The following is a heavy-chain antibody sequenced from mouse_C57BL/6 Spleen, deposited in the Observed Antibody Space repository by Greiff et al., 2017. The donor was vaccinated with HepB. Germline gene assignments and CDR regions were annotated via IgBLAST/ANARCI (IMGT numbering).Heavy chain of an antibody. Sequence: EVKLMESEGGLVQPGSSMKLSCTASGFTFSDYYMAWVRQVPEKGLEWVANINYDGSSTYYLDSLKSRFIISRDNAKNILYLQMSSLKSEDTATYYCARDGYYFDYWCQGTTLTVSS. D-gene: IGHD2-2*01. CDR1: GFTFSDYY. CDR3: ARDGYYFDY. V-gene: IGHV5-16*01. J-gene: IGHJ2*01. CDR2: INYDGSST.